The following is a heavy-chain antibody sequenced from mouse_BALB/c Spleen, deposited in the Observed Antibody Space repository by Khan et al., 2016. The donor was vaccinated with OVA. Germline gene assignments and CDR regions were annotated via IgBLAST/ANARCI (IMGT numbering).Heavy chain of an antibody. J-gene: IGHJ2*01. D-gene: IGHD1-1*01. Sequence: EVELVESGGGLVQSGGSRKLSCAASGFTFTSYGMHWIRQAPEKGLEWVAYISSDSNTIYYADTVKGRFTISRDYPKNTLFLQMTSLRSGDTAMYYCATYYLYGYYFDYWGQGTTLTVAS. CDR1: GFTFTSYG. CDR2: ISSDSNTI. V-gene: IGHV5-17*02. CDR3: ATYYLYGYYFDY.